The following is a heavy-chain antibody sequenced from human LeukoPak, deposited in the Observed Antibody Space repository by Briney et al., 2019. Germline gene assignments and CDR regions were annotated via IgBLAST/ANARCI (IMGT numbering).Heavy chain of an antibody. V-gene: IGHV3-23*01. J-gene: IGHJ4*02. CDR1: GFTFSSYA. Sequence: GGSLRLSCAASGFTFSSYAMSWVRQAPGKGLEWVSAISGSGGGTYYADSVKGRFTISRDNSKNTLYLQMNSLRAEDTAVYYCASQRTYYYDSRDLDYWGQGTLVTVSS. CDR2: ISGSGGGT. D-gene: IGHD3-22*01. CDR3: ASQRTYYYDSRDLDY.